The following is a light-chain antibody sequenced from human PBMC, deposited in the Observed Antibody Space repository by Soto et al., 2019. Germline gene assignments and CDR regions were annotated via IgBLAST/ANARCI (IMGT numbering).Light chain of an antibody. CDR3: QQYGKSPIT. CDR2: GAS. J-gene: IGKJ5*01. V-gene: IGKV3-20*01. Sequence: EIVLTQSPGTLSFSPGERATLSCRASQSVSSGYLAWYRQKPGQAPRLLIYGASSRATGIPDRFSGSGSGTDFSLTISRLEPEDFAAYYCQQYGKSPITFGQGTRLEIK. CDR1: QSVSSGY.